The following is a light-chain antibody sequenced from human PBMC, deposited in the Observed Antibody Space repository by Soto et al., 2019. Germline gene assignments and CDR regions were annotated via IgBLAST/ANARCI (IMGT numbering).Light chain of an antibody. Sequence: QSALTQPPSASGSPGQSVTIPCTGTSSDVGSYIYVSWYQHHPGKAPKLMIYEVSKRPSGVPDRFSGSKSGNTASLTVSGLQAEDEADYYCSSYAGSNNLVFGGGTKVTVL. CDR3: SSYAGSNNLV. CDR1: SSDVGSYIY. J-gene: IGLJ2*01. CDR2: EVS. V-gene: IGLV2-8*01.